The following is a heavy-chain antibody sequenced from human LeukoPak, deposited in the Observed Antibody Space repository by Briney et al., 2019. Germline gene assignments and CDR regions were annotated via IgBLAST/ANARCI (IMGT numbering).Heavy chain of an antibody. CDR1: GFTFSSYA. Sequence: PGGSLRLSCAASGFTFSSYAMSWVRQTPGKGLEWVSAISGSGGSTYYVDSVKGRFTISRDNSKNTLYLQMNSLRAEDTAVYYCAKWFRGYSYGFDYWGQGTLVTVSS. D-gene: IGHD5-18*01. V-gene: IGHV3-23*01. CDR3: AKWFRGYSYGFDY. J-gene: IGHJ4*02. CDR2: ISGSGGST.